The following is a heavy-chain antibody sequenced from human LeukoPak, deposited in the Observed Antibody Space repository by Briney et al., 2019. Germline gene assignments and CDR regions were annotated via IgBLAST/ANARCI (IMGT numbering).Heavy chain of an antibody. CDR1: GFTFSSYS. CDR2: IKQDGSEK. D-gene: IGHD3-3*01. CDR3: ARGSFDFWSGYWNY. J-gene: IGHJ4*02. V-gene: IGHV3-7*01. Sequence: GGSLRLSCAASGFTFSSYSMNWVRQAPGKGLEWVANIKQDGSEKYYVDSVKGRFTISRDNAKNSLYLQMNSLRAEDTAVYYCARGSFDFWSGYWNYWGQGTLVTVSS.